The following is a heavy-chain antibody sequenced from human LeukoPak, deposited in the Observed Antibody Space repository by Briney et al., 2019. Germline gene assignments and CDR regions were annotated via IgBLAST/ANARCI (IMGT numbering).Heavy chain of an antibody. CDR1: GGSISSYY. D-gene: IGHD6-6*01. V-gene: IGHV4-59*01. CDR3: AREGAAREGYYFDY. CDR2: IYYSGST. Sequence: SETLSLTCTVSGGSISSYYWSWIRQPPGKGLEWIGYIYYSGSTNYNPSLKSRVTISVDTSKNQFSLKLSSVTAADTAVYYCAREGAAREGYYFDYWGQGTPVTVSS. J-gene: IGHJ4*02.